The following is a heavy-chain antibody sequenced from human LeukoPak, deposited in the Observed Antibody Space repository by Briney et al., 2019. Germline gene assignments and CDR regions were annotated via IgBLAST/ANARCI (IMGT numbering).Heavy chain of an antibody. CDR2: IRQVGREK. J-gene: IGHJ4*02. V-gene: IGHV3-7*03. D-gene: IGHD6-6*01. CDR1: GFTFSNYW. Sequence: GGSLRLSCAASGFTFSNYWMTWVRQAPGKGLEWVANIRQVGREKNYVDYVKGRFTISRDNAKNSLILQMNRLRAEDTAVYYCARDVSDENGSASRIHLDSWGQGTLVSVSS. CDR3: ARDVSDENGSASRIHLDS.